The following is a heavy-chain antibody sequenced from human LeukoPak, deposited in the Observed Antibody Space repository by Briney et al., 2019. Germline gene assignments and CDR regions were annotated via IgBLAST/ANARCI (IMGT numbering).Heavy chain of an antibody. J-gene: IGHJ4*02. Sequence: SETLSLTCTVSGGSISSYYWSWIRQPAGKGLEWMGLIYTSGSTNYNPSLKSRATTSVDTSKNHFSLKLSSVTAADTAVYYCVRRIRGIAVAGSLYFDYWGQGTLVTVSS. V-gene: IGHV4-4*07. D-gene: IGHD6-19*01. CDR3: VRRIRGIAVAGSLYFDY. CDR2: IYTSGST. CDR1: GGSISSYY.